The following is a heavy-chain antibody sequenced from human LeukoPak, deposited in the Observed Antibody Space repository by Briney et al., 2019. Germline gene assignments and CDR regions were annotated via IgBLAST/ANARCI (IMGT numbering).Heavy chain of an antibody. Sequence: PSETLSLTCAVYGGSFSGYYWSWIRQPPGKGLEWIGEINHSGSTNYNPSLKSRVTISVDKSKNQFSLKLSSVTAADTAVYYCARDQVGAYDYWGQGTLVTVSS. V-gene: IGHV4-34*01. CDR3: ARDQVGAYDY. CDR2: INHSGST. CDR1: GGSFSGYY. J-gene: IGHJ4*02. D-gene: IGHD1-26*01.